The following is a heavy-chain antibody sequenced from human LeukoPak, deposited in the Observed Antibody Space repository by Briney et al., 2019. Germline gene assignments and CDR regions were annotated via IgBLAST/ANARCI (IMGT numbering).Heavy chain of an antibody. Sequence: SETLSLTRTVSGGSISSYYWSWIRQPPGKGLEWIGYIYYSGSTNYNPSLKSRVTISVDTSKNQFSLKLSSVTAADTAVYYCARHFPDTAMGRGWTLDYWGQGTLVTVSS. D-gene: IGHD5-18*01. J-gene: IGHJ4*02. CDR2: IYYSGST. CDR3: ARHFPDTAMGRGWTLDY. CDR1: GGSISSYY. V-gene: IGHV4-59*08.